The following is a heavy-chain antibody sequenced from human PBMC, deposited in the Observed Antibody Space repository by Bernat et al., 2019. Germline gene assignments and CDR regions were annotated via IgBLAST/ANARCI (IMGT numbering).Heavy chain of an antibody. Sequence: EVQLVESGGNLVQPGGSLRLSCAASGFTFSDHYMDWVRQAPGKGLEWVGRIKNKANSYITKYATSVEGRFTISRDDSKNSLYLQMNSLKTEDTAMYYCVRVRLGATTRLLDYRGQGTLVTVSS. CDR3: VRVRLGATTRLLDY. D-gene: IGHD1-26*01. J-gene: IGHJ4*02. CDR1: GFTFSDHY. CDR2: IKNKANSYIT. V-gene: IGHV3-72*01.